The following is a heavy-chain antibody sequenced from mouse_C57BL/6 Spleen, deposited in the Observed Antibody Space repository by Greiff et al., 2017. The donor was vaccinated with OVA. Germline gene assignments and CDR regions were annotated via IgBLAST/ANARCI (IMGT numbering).Heavy chain of an antibody. J-gene: IGHJ1*03. CDR2: INPNNGGT. Sequence: EVQLQQSGPELVKPGASVKISCKASGYTFTDYYMNWVKQSHGKSLEWIGDINPNNGGTSYNQKFKGKATLTVDKSSSTAYMELRSLTSEDSAVYYCARVWDERYFDVWGTGTTVTVSS. D-gene: IGHD4-1*01. CDR1: GYTFTDYY. V-gene: IGHV1-26*01. CDR3: ARVWDERYFDV.